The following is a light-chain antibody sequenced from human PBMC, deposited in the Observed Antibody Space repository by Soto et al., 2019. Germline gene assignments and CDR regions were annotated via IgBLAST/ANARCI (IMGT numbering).Light chain of an antibody. CDR2: DVN. Sequence: QSVLTQPRSVSGSPGQSVAISCTGTSSDVGAYNYVSWYQQHPGKAPKVMIYDVNKRPSGVPDRFSGHKSDNTASLTISGLQAEDEADYYCCAYAGSYSLVFGGGTKLTVL. CDR3: CAYAGSYSLV. J-gene: IGLJ2*01. V-gene: IGLV2-11*01. CDR1: SSDVGAYNY.